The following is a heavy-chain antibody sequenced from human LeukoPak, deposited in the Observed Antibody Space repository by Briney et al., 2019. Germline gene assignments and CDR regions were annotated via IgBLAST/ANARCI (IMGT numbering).Heavy chain of an antibody. CDR3: AKDPSSFTVTGEFDY. V-gene: IGHV3-23*01. D-gene: IGHD4-17*01. Sequence: PGGSLRLSCAASGFTFSSYAMSWVRQAPGGGLEWVSAISGSGGSTYYADSVKGRFTISRDNSKNTLYLQMNSLRAEDTAVYYCAKDPSSFTVTGEFDYWGQGTLVTVSS. J-gene: IGHJ4*02. CDR1: GFTFSSYA. CDR2: ISGSGGST.